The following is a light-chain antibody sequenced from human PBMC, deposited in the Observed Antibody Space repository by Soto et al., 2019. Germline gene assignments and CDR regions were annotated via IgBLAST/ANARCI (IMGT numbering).Light chain of an antibody. Sequence: AIRVSHSPSSLCASVGDRVTISCRASQGIGNALGWYQQKPGKPPKVLIYGASNLQSGVPPRFSGSGSGTDFTLAISSLQPEDSATYYCLQDINYPWTFGQGTKVDIK. V-gene: IGKV1-6*01. CDR2: GAS. CDR1: QGIGNA. CDR3: LQDINYPWT. J-gene: IGKJ1*01.